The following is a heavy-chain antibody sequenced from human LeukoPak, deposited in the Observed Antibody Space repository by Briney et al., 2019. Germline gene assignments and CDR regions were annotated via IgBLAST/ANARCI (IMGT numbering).Heavy chain of an antibody. J-gene: IGHJ6*03. CDR3: AREGEQLARENRYYYYYMDV. Sequence: ASVKVSCKASGGTFSSCAISWVRQAPGQGLEWMGGIIPIFGTANYAQKFQGRVTITTDESTSTAYMELSSLRSEDTAVYYCAREGEQLARENRYYYYYMDVWGKGTTVTVSS. D-gene: IGHD6-6*01. CDR1: GGTFSSCA. V-gene: IGHV1-69*05. CDR2: IIPIFGTA.